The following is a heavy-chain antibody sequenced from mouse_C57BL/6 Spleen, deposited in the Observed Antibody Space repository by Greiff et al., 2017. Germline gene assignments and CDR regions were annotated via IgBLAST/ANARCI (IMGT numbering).Heavy chain of an antibody. CDR1: GFSLTSYA. J-gene: IGHJ1*03. CDR2: IWTGGGT. CDR3: ARKMTYYGSSKGYFDV. D-gene: IGHD1-1*01. Sequence: QVQLQQSGPGLVAPSQSLSITCTVSGFSLTSYAISWVRQPPGKGLEWLGVIWTGGGTNYNSALKSRLSISKDNSKSQVFLKMNSLQTDDTARYYCARKMTYYGSSKGYFDVWGTGTTVTVSS. V-gene: IGHV2-9-1*01.